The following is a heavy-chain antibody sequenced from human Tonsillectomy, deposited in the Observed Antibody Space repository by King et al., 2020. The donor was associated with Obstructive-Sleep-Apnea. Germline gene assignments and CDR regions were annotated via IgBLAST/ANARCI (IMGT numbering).Heavy chain of an antibody. J-gene: IGHJ4*02. V-gene: IGHV4-30-4*08. CDR3: ARAAEAATGTWDSYFDF. D-gene: IGHD6-13*01. CDR2: ISHSGHT. Sequence: PLQESGPGLVKPSQTLSLTCSVSGGSVSSGTYIWHWIRQHPGKGLEWIGYISHSGHTYYNPSLRSRITMSRDSSKNQFSLRLSSVSAADTAIYYCARAAEAATGTWDSYFDFWGQGTLVTVSS. CDR1: GGSVSSGTYI.